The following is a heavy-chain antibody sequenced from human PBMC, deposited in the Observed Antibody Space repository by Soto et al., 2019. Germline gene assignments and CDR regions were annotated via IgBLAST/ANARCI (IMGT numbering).Heavy chain of an antibody. CDR2: ISYDGSNK. CDR1: GFTFSSYC. J-gene: IGHJ6*02. Sequence: GGSLILSCAASGFTFSSYCRHWVRQAPGKGLEWVAVISYDGSNKYYADSVKGRFTISRDNSKNTLYLQMNSLRAEDTAVYYCAKDAGAYYYYYGMDVWGQGTTVTVSS. V-gene: IGHV3-30*18. CDR3: AKDAGAYYYYYGMDV.